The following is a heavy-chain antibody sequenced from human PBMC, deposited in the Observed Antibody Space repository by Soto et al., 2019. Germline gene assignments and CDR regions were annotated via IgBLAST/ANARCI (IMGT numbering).Heavy chain of an antibody. Sequence: GGSLRLSCAASGFTFSSYAMSWVRQAPGKGLEWVSAISGSGGSTYYADSVKGRFTISRDNSKNTLYLQMNSLRAEDTAVYYCAKGLGGSGNYYYGMDVWGQGTTVTVSS. CDR2: ISGSGGST. D-gene: IGHD3-10*01. CDR3: AKGLGGSGNYYYGMDV. J-gene: IGHJ6*02. CDR1: GFTFSSYA. V-gene: IGHV3-23*01.